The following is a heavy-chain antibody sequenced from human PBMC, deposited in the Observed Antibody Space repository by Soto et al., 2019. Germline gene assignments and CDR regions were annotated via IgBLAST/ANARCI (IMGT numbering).Heavy chain of an antibody. CDR2: INPNSGGT. V-gene: IGHV1-2*04. Sequence: GASVKVSCKASGYTFTGYYMHWVRQAPGQGLEWMGWINPNSGGTNYAQKFQGWVTMTRDTSISTAYMELSRLRSDDTAVYYCARTTVTILGLFDYWGQGTLITVSS. D-gene: IGHD4-17*01. CDR3: ARTTVTILGLFDY. CDR1: GYTFTGYY. J-gene: IGHJ4*02.